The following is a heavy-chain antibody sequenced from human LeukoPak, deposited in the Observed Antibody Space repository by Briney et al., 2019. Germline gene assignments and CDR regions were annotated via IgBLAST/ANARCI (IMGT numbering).Heavy chain of an antibody. CDR1: GGTFSSYA. CDR3: ARDRATVTTGYYYYMDV. Sequence: SVKVSCKASGGTFSSYAISWVRQAPGQGLEWMGGIIPIFGTANYAQKFQGRVTITADDSTSTAYMELSSLRSEDTAVYYCARDRATVTTGYYYYMDVWGKGTTVTVSS. CDR2: IIPIFGTA. V-gene: IGHV1-69*13. J-gene: IGHJ6*03. D-gene: IGHD4-11*01.